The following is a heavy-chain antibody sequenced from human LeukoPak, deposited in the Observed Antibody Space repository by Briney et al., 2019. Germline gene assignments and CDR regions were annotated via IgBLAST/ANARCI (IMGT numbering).Heavy chain of an antibody. CDR3: AKTQGFFDH. J-gene: IGHJ4*02. Sequence: PGGSLRLSCAASGFTFSNNGMTWVRQAPGKGMEWVTGISDGGDTTYDAGSVKGRFTVSRDNSKNILYLQMSSLRAEDTAIYYCAKTQGFFDHWGQGSLVTVSS. V-gene: IGHV3-23*01. CDR2: ISDGGDTT. CDR1: GFTFSNNG.